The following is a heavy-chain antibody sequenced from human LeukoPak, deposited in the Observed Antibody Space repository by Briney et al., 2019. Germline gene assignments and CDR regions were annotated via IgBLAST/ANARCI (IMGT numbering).Heavy chain of an antibody. Sequence: GGSLRLSCAASGFTFSSYWMSWVRQAPGKGLEWVANIKQDGSEKYYVDSVKGRFTISGDNAKNSLYLQMNSLRAEDTAVYYCARDPAYYDSSGYYYLDYWGQGTLVTVSS. CDR1: GFTFSSYW. D-gene: IGHD3-22*01. J-gene: IGHJ4*02. CDR2: IKQDGSEK. CDR3: ARDPAYYDSSGYYYLDY. V-gene: IGHV3-7*01.